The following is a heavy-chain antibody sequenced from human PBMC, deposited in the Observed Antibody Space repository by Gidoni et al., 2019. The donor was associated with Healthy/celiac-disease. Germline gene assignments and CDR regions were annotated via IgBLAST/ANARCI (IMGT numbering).Heavy chain of an antibody. D-gene: IGHD6-13*01. CDR1: GFTFSSYA. CDR2: ISGSGGST. CDR3: AKDVGSSSWYGY. J-gene: IGHJ4*02. Sequence: EVQLLASGGGLLQPGGSLRLSCAASGFTFSSYAMSWVRQAPGKGLEWVSAISGSGGSTYYADSVKGRFTISRDNSKNTLYLQMNSLRAEDTAVYYCAKDVGSSSWYGYWGQGTLVTVSS. V-gene: IGHV3-23*01.